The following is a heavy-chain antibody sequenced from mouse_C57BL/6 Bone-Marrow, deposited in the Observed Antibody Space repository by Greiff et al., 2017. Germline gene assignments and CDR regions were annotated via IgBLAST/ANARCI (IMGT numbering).Heavy chain of an antibody. CDR1: GFTFSSYA. D-gene: IGHD1-1*01. CDR2: ISDGGSYT. J-gene: IGHJ4*01. V-gene: IGHV5-4*01. CDR3: ARDYYGSSYNAMDY. Sequence: EVKLVESGGGLVKPGGSLKLSCAASGFTFSSYAMSWVRQTPEKRLEWVATISDGGSYTYYPDNVKGRFTISRDNAKNNLYLQMSHLKSDDTAMYYCARDYYGSSYNAMDYWGQGTSVTVSS.